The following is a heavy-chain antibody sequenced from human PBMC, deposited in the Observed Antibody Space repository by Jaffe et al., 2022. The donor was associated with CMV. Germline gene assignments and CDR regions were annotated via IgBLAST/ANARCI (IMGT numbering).Heavy chain of an antibody. Sequence: EVQLVESGGGLVQPGRSLRLSCAASGFTFDDYAMHWVRQAPGKGLEWVSGISWNSGSIGYADSVKGRFTISRDNAKNSLYLQMNSLRAEDTALYYCAKDMGYDILTGYSSSRSYYYYYGMDVWGQGTTVTVSS. J-gene: IGHJ6*02. CDR3: AKDMGYDILTGYSSSRSYYYYYGMDV. V-gene: IGHV3-9*01. D-gene: IGHD3-9*01. CDR2: ISWNSGSI. CDR1: GFTFDDYA.